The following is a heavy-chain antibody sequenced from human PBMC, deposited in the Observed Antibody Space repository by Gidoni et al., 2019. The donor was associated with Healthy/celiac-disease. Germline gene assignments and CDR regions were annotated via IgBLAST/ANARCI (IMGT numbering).Heavy chain of an antibody. CDR1: AFTFSSYA. CDR2: MSGSGGST. CDR3: AKELTVAGIKDYFDY. J-gene: IGHJ4*02. V-gene: IGHV3-23*04. D-gene: IGHD6-19*01. Sequence: EVQLVESGGGLVQPGGSLRLSCAASAFTFSSYAMSWVRQAPGKGMGWVSAMSGSGGSTYYADAVKGRFTISRDNSKNTLYLQMNSLRAEDTAVYYCAKELTVAGIKDYFDYWGQGTLVTVSS.